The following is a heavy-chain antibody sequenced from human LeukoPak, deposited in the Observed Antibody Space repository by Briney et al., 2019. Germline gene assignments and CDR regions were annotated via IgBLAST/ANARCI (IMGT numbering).Heavy chain of an antibody. Sequence: PSETLSLTCAVSGGSISSNNWWIWVRQSPEKGLEWIGEIYHDGSTNYNPSLKSRVTISMDKSKNQLSLKLNFVTAADTAVYYCARDPFTYYYDNSNYYSGNNWFDSWGQGTLVTVSS. D-gene: IGHD3-22*01. CDR1: GGSISSNNW. CDR2: IYHDGST. J-gene: IGHJ5*01. V-gene: IGHV4-4*02. CDR3: ARDPFTYYYDNSNYYSGNNWFDS.